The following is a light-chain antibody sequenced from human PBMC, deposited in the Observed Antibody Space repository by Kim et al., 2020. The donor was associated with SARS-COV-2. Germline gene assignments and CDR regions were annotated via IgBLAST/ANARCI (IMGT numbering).Light chain of an antibody. J-gene: IGLJ1*01. Sequence: GHSITISCTGTSSDVGGYNYVSWYQHHPGKAPKLMIYDVTKRPSGVSNRFSGSKSGNTASLTISGLQAEDEADYYCSSCTASSTFVFGTGTKVTVL. CDR2: DVT. V-gene: IGLV2-14*03. CDR1: SSDVGGYNY. CDR3: SSCTASSTFV.